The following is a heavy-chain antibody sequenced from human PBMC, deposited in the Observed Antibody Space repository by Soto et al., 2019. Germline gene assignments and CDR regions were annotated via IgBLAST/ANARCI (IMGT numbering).Heavy chain of an antibody. CDR1: GFTVSSNY. D-gene: IGHD6-19*01. Sequence: EVQLVESGGGLVQPGGSLRLSCEASGFTVSSNYMSWVRQSPGKGLEWVSVIYSGGTAYYADSVKARFTISRDISKNTVYLHMNSLSAEDTAVYYCARWSSGWYGVNCVQGTLVTVSS. J-gene: IGHJ4*02. V-gene: IGHV3-66*01. CDR3: ARWSSGWYGVN. CDR2: IYSGGTA.